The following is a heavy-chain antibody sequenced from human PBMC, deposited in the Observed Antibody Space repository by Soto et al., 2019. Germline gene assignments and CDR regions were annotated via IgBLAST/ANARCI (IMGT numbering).Heavy chain of an antibody. J-gene: IGHJ3*02. D-gene: IGHD2-21*01. Sequence: QVQVVQSGPEVKTPGTSVKVSCKTSGFTFSNSAVQWVRQARGQHLEWIGWIIVGSGGTKSTQDLQGRITITRDMSTSTAYMELSNLRSDDTAVYYCAAELYSGGNCCSFDIWGQGTMVTVSS. CDR2: IIVGSGGT. CDR3: AAELYSGGNCCSFDI. V-gene: IGHV1-58*01. CDR1: GFTFSNSA.